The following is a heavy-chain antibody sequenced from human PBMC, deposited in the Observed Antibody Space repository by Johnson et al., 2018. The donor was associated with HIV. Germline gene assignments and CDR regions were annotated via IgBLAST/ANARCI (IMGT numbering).Heavy chain of an antibody. Sequence: VQLVESGGGVVQPGRSLRLSCAASGFTFSRYALHWVRQAPGKGLEWVAVISYDGSNKYYAVSVKGRFTISRDNSKNSLSLQMNSLRAEDTAVYYCARDSRLWTRAVGWADAFDIWGQGTMVSVS. CDR1: GFTFSRYA. D-gene: IGHD4/OR15-4a*01. J-gene: IGHJ3*02. CDR2: ISYDGSNK. CDR3: ARDSRLWTRAVGWADAFDI. V-gene: IGHV3-30*04.